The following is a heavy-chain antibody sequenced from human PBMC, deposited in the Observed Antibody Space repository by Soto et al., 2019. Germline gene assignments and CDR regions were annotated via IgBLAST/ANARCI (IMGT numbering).Heavy chain of an antibody. D-gene: IGHD1-26*01. CDR2: INPSGGST. J-gene: IGHJ4*02. CDR3: ARGYSQRDKVGNLPGAH. Sequence: ASVKVSCKASGYTFTSYYMHWVRQAPGQGLEWMGIINPSGGSTNYAQKFQGRVTMTRDTSTSTVYMELSSLRSEDTAVYYCARGYSQRDKVGNLPGAHWGKGTLVTVSS. CDR1: GYTFTSYY. V-gene: IGHV1-46*03.